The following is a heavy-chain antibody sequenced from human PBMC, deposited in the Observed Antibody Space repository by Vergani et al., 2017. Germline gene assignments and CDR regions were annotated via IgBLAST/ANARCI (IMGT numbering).Heavy chain of an antibody. D-gene: IGHD3-22*01. V-gene: IGHV3-30*18. CDR3: AKDLYYDSSGPFDY. J-gene: IGHJ4*02. CDR1: GFTFSSYG. Sequence: QVQLVESGGGVVQPGRSLRLSCAASGFTFSSYGMHWVRQAPGKGPEWVAVISYDGSNKYYADSVKGRFTISRDNSKNTLYLQMNSLRAEDTAVYYCAKDLYYDSSGPFDYWGQGTLVTVSS. CDR2: ISYDGSNK.